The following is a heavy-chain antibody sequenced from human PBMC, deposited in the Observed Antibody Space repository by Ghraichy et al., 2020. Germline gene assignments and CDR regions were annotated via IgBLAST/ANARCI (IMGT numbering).Heavy chain of an antibody. CDR2: IYYSGST. V-gene: IGHV4-61*01. CDR1: GGSVSSGSYY. Sequence: SETLSLTCTVSGGSVSSGSYYWSWIRQPPGKGLEWIGYIYYSGSTNYNPSLKSRVPISVDTSKNQFSLKLSSVTAADTAVYYCARSRITMIVVVGDAFDIWGQGTMVTVSS. J-gene: IGHJ3*02. D-gene: IGHD3-22*01. CDR3: ARSRITMIVVVGDAFDI.